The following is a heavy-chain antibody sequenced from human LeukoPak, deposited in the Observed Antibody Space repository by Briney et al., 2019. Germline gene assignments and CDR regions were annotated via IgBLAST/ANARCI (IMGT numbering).Heavy chain of an antibody. D-gene: IGHD6-13*01. J-gene: IGHJ3*02. CDR1: GFTVSSNY. CDR2: IYSGGST. CDR3: ARAPEYSSSWPDAFDI. V-gene: IGHV3-53*01. Sequence: PGGSLRLSCAASGFTVSSNYMSWVRQAPGKGLEWVSVIYSGGSTYYADSVKGRFTISRDNSKNTLYLQMNSLRAEDTAVYYCARAPEYSSSWPDAFDIWGQGTMVTVSS.